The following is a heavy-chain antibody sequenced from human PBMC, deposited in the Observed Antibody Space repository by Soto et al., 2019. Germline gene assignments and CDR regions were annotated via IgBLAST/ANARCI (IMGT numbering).Heavy chain of an antibody. V-gene: IGHV3-23*01. CDR2: ISGSGGST. Sequence: EVQLLESGGGLVQPGGSLRLSCAASGFTFSSYAMSWVRQAPGKGLEWVSAISGSGGSTYYADSVKGRFTTSRDNSKNKLCLQMNSLRAEDTAVYYGAAATGYPLDVDYWGQGTLVTVSS. J-gene: IGHJ4*02. CDR1: GFTFSSYA. CDR3: AAATGYPLDVDY. D-gene: IGHD5-12*01.